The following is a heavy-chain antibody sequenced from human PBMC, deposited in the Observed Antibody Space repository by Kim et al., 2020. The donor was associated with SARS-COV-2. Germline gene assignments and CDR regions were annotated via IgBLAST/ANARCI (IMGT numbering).Heavy chain of an antibody. Sequence: HIYKADAVRGRFTVSRDNTKSSLYLQMNSLRAEDTALYYCARDYYGSGLDPWGQGTQVTVSS. CDR2: HI. D-gene: IGHD3-10*01. J-gene: IGHJ5*02. V-gene: IGHV3-21*01. CDR3: ARDYYGSGLDP.